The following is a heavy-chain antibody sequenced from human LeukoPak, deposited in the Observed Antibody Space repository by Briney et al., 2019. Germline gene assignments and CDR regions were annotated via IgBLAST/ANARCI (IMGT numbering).Heavy chain of an antibody. V-gene: IGHV3-30*02. CDR1: GFTFSSYG. J-gene: IGHJ4*02. Sequence: PGGSLRLSCAASGFTFSSYGMHWVRQAPGQGLGRVAFIRYDGSNKYYADSAKGRFTISSDNSKNTLYLQMNSLRAADTPVYYCSKDPGTNWGWGYWGQGTLVTVST. D-gene: IGHD7-27*01. CDR2: IRYDGSNK. CDR3: SKDPGTNWGWGY.